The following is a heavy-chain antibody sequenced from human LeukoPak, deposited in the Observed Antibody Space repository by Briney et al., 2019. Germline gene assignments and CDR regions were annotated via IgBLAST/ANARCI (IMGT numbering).Heavy chain of an antibody. D-gene: IGHD3-22*01. V-gene: IGHV1-18*01. Sequence: ASVKVSCKASGYTFTSYGISWVRQAPGQGLEWMGWISAYNGNTNYAQKFQGRVTITADKSTSTAYMELSSLRSEDTAVYYCARSAYYYDSSGYHFDYWGQGTLVTVSS. J-gene: IGHJ4*02. CDR3: ARSAYYYDSSGYHFDY. CDR1: GYTFTSYG. CDR2: ISAYNGNT.